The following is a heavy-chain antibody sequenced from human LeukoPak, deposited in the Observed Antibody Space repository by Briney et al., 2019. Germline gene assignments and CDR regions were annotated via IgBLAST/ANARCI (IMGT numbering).Heavy chain of an antibody. D-gene: IGHD3-3*01. CDR2: IIPIFGTA. CDR1: GGTFSSYG. CDR3: AGIPVFGVVLHQEPV. Sequence: SVKVSCKASGGTFSSYGISWVRQAPGQGLEWMGGIIPIFGTANYAQKFQGRVTITADKSTNTVYMELSSLRFDDTAVYFCAGIPVFGVVLHQEPVWGKGTTVTVSS. J-gene: IGHJ6*03. V-gene: IGHV1-69*06.